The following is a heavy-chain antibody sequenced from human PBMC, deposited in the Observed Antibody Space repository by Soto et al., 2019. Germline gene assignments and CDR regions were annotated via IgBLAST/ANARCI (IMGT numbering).Heavy chain of an antibody. Sequence: PGGSVRLYCAASGFTFSSYGMHWFRQAPGKGLEWVAVISYDGNNKYYADSVKGRFTISRDNSKNTLYLQMNSLRAEDTAVYYCAKTDRKLPLWFTIGDVWAQGTTVTVSS. V-gene: IGHV3-30*18. CDR1: GFTFSSYG. CDR2: ISYDGNNK. D-gene: IGHD3-10*01. CDR3: AKTDRKLPLWFTIGDV. J-gene: IGHJ6*02.